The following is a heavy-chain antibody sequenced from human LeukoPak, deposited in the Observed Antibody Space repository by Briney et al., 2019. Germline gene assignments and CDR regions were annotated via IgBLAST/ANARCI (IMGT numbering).Heavy chain of an antibody. V-gene: IGHV4-4*07. J-gene: IGHJ4*02. Sequence: SGTLSLTCTVSGGSLSSHYWSWIRQPAGRGLEWIGRIYNSGITNYKPSLKRRVTMSVDTSKNQFSLKLGSVTAADTAIYYCARGGGDSLVITPFDYWGQGTLVTVSS. CDR1: GGSLSSHY. CDR3: ARGGGDSLVITPFDY. D-gene: IGHD3-22*01. CDR2: IYNSGIT.